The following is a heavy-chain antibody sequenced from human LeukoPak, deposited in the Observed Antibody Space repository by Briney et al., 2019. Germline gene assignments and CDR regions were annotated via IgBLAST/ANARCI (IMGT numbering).Heavy chain of an antibody. Sequence: PGRSLRLSCTASGFTFGDYAMSWVRQAPGKGLEWVGFIRSKAYGGTTEYAASVKGRFTISRDDSKSIAYLQMNSLKTEDTAVYYCTRADSRLHDAFDIWGQGTMVIVSS. CDR2: IRSKAYGGTT. CDR3: TRADSRLHDAFDI. V-gene: IGHV3-49*04. D-gene: IGHD5-24*01. J-gene: IGHJ3*02. CDR1: GFTFGDYA.